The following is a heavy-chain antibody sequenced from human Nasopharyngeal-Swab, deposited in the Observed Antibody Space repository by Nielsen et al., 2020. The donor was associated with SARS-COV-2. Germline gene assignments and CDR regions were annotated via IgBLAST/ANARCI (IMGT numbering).Heavy chain of an antibody. Sequence: SETLSLTCTVSGGSISSGSYYWSWIRQSAGKGLEWIGRIYTSGSTNYNPSLKSRVTISVDTSKNQFSLKLSSVTAADTAVYYCARGRVVPAASRYGMDVWGQGTTVTVSS. CDR3: ARGRVVPAASRYGMDV. V-gene: IGHV4-61*02. J-gene: IGHJ6*02. CDR1: GGSISSGSYY. D-gene: IGHD2-2*01. CDR2: IYTSGST.